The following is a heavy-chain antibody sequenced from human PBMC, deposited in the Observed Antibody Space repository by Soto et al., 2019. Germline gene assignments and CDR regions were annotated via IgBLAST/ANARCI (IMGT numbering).Heavy chain of an antibody. CDR1: GFTFSSYG. J-gene: IGHJ4*02. CDR3: ARDGTDPYYFDC. V-gene: IGHV3-33*01. Sequence: QVQLVESGGGVVQPGRSLRLSCAASGFTFSSYGMHWVRQAPGKGLEWVAVIWYDGSNKYYADSVKGRFTISRDNSKNTLYLQMNSLRAEDTAVYYCARDGTDPYYFDCWGQGTLVTVSS. CDR2: IWYDGSNK. D-gene: IGHD1-1*01.